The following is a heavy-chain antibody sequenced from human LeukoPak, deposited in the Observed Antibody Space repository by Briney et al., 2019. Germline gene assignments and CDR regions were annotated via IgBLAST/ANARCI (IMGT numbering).Heavy chain of an antibody. D-gene: IGHD1-14*01. V-gene: IGHV3-23*01. Sequence: GGSLRLSCAASGFTFSSYAKSWVRQAPGKGLEWVSGISGSGGSTYYADSVKGRFTISRDNSKNTLYLQMNSLRAEDTAVYYCAKDRKVYRDYYYMDVWGKGTTVTVSS. CDR2: ISGSGGST. CDR1: GFTFSSYA. J-gene: IGHJ6*03. CDR3: AKDRKVYRDYYYMDV.